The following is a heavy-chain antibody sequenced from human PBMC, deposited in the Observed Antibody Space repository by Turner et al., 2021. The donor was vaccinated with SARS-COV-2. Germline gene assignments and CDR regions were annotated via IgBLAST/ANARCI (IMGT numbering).Heavy chain of an antibody. J-gene: IGHJ4*02. D-gene: IGHD1-26*01. CDR2: IFYSGNT. V-gene: IGHV4-39*01. CDR1: GGSTSSRSFS. CDR3: ARWASGIGVRYFDS. Sequence: QLQLQESGPGLVKPSETLSLICIVSGGSTSSRSFSWGWLSQPPGKGLEWIGTIFYSGNTYYNPSLKSRVAISVDTSKNQLSLNLSSVTAADAAVYYCARWASGIGVRYFDSWGQGTLVTVS.